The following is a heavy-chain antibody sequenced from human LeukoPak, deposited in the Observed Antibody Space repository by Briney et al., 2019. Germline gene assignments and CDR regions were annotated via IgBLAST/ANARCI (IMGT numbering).Heavy chain of an antibody. CDR3: ARAAGSPWYYYMDV. CDR1: GFTFSSYG. CDR2: IWYDGSNK. D-gene: IGHD3-10*01. V-gene: IGHV3-33*01. J-gene: IGHJ6*03. Sequence: GGSLRLSCAASGFTFSSYGMHGVRQTPGKGLEWVAVIWYDGSNKYYADSVKGRFTISRDNSKNTLYLQMNSLRAEDTAVYYCARAAGSPWYYYMDVWGKGTTVTVSS.